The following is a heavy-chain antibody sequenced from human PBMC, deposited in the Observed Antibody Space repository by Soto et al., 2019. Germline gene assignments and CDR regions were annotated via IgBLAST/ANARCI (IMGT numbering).Heavy chain of an antibody. D-gene: IGHD4-17*01. CDR3: ARHDYGGFGL. J-gene: IGHJ4*02. CDR2: IYYSGST. V-gene: IGHV4-39*01. CDR1: SASLSNSTYY. Sequence: SETLSLTCSVSSASLSNSTYYWSCIRQPPGRGPEWIGSIYYSGSTYYNPSLKSRVTISVDTSKNQFSLKLSSVTAADTAVYYCARHDYGGFGLWGQGTLVTVSS.